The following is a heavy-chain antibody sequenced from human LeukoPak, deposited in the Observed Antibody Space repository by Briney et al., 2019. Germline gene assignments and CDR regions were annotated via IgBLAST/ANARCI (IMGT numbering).Heavy chain of an antibody. CDR1: GYTFTSYG. J-gene: IGHJ6*02. V-gene: IGHV1-18*01. D-gene: IGHD1-14*01. CDR2: ISAYNGNT. Sequence: ASVKVSCKASGYTFTSYGISWVRQAPGQGLEWMGWISAYNGNTNYAQKLQGRVTMTTDTSTSTAYMELRSLRSDDTAVYYCARDIGDRTGHYYYGMDVWGQGTTVTVSS. CDR3: ARDIGDRTGHYYYGMDV.